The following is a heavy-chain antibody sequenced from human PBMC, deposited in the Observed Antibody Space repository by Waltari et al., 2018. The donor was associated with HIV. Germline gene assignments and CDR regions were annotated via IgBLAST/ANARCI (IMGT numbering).Heavy chain of an antibody. CDR1: GGSFTRYS. D-gene: IGHD3-10*01. CDR2: VIPMSGTA. CDR3: ASARETMGVDFDF. J-gene: IGHJ4*02. Sequence: QVQLVQSGTEVRTHGSSGKVSCKASGGSFTRYSIHWVRQAPGQGLEWMGRVIPMSGTAMKAQKFQARVTISADKSTTTAYMELTSLRTEDTAVYYCASARETMGVDFDFWGQGTLVTVSS. V-gene: IGHV1-69*08.